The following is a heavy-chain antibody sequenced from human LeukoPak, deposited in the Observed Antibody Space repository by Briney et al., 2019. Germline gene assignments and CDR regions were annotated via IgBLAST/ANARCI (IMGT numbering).Heavy chain of an antibody. D-gene: IGHD3-22*01. CDR3: ARDYYDSSGYFWGDFDI. J-gene: IGHJ3*02. CDR1: GFTFSSYA. Sequence: GGSLRLSCAPSGFTFSSYAMHWVRQAPGKGLEWVSVIYSGGSKYYADSVKGRFTSSRDNSKNTLYLQRNSLRAEDAAVYYCARDYYDSSGYFWGDFDIWGQGTMVTVSS. V-gene: IGHV3-53*01. CDR2: IYSGGSK.